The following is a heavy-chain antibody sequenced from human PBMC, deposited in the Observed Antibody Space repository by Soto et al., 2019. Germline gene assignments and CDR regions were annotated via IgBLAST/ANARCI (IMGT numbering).Heavy chain of an antibody. Sequence: GGSLRLSCAASGFTFSSYSMNWVRQAPGKGLAWVSSISSSSSYIYYADSVKGRFTISRDNAKNSLYLQMNSLRAEDTAVYYCARDAQKGMVRGSHGMDVWGQGNTVTVS. D-gene: IGHD3-10*01. V-gene: IGHV3-21*01. J-gene: IGHJ6*02. CDR1: GFTFSSYS. CDR3: ARDAQKGMVRGSHGMDV. CDR2: ISSSSSYI.